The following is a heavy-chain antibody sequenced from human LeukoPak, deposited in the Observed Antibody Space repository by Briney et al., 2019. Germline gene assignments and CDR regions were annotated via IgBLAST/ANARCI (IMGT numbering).Heavy chain of an antibody. CDR3: ASFYYDSTGSYYGAVDY. V-gene: IGHV4-61*02. CDR1: GGSISSGSYY. Sequence: PSETLSLTCTVSGGSISSGSYYWNWIRQPAGKGLEWIGRIYASGSTTYNPSLNSRVTISVDTSTNQFSLNLSSVTAADTAVYYCASFYYDSTGSYYGAVDYWGQGTLVTVSS. J-gene: IGHJ4*02. CDR2: IYASGST. D-gene: IGHD3-22*01.